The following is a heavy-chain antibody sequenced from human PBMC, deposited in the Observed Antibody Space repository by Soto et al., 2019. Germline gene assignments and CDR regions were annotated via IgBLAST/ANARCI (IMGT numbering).Heavy chain of an antibody. CDR1: CGSFSGYY. V-gene: IGHV4-34*01. CDR2: INHSGST. J-gene: IGHJ3*02. CDR3: ARGRRRPSSTSGWYAFDI. Sequence: KPSETLSLTCAVYCGSFSGYYWSWIRQPPGKGLEWIGEINHSGSTNYNPSLKSRVTISVDTSKNQFSLKLSSVTAADTAVYYCARGRRRPSSTSGWYAFDIWGQGTMVTVSS. D-gene: IGHD2-2*01.